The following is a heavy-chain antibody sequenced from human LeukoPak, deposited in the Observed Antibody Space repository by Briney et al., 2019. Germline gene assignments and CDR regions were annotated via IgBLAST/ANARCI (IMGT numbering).Heavy chain of an antibody. J-gene: IGHJ6*02. CDR2: INHSGST. Sequence: SETLSLTCAVYGGSFSGYYWSWIRQPPGKGLEWIGEINHSGSTNYNPSLKSRVTISVDTSKNQSSLKLSSVTAADTAVYYCASFWGLSPDQYYYYGMDVWGQGTTVTVSS. D-gene: IGHD7-27*01. V-gene: IGHV4-34*01. CDR1: GGSFSGYY. CDR3: ASFWGLSPDQYYYYGMDV.